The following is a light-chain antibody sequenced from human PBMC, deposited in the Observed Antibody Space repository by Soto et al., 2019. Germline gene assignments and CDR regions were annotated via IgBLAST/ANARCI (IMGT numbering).Light chain of an antibody. V-gene: IGLV2-14*01. J-gene: IGLJ3*02. Sequence: QSALTQPASVSGSPGQSITISCTGTSSDVGGYNYVSWYQQHPGKAPKLMIYEVSNRPSGVSNRFSGSKSGNTASLTISGLQTEDEAYYYCSSFTSINTWVFGGGTKLTVL. CDR2: EVS. CDR1: SSDVGGYNY. CDR3: SSFTSINTWV.